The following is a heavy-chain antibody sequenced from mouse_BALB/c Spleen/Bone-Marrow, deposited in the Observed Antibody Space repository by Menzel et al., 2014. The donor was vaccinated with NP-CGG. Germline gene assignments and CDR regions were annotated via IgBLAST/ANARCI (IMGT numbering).Heavy chain of an antibody. J-gene: IGHJ3*01. Sequence: QVQLQQSGAELMKPGASVKISCKATGYTFSSYWIEWVRQRPGHGLEWIGEILPGSGSTNSNEKFKGKATFTADTSSNTAYMQLSSLTSEDSAVYFCARDSSDYLAWFAYWGQGTLVTVSA. CDR1: GYTFSSYW. CDR2: ILPGSGST. D-gene: IGHD3-2*01. CDR3: ARDSSDYLAWFAY. V-gene: IGHV1-9*01.